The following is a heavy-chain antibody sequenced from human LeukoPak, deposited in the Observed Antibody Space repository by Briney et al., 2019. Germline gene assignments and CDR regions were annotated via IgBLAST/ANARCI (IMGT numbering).Heavy chain of an antibody. CDR1: GFTVSSNY. J-gene: IGHJ3*02. V-gene: IGHV3-66*01. D-gene: IGHD3-22*01. CDR2: IYSGGST. Sequence: GGSLRLSCAASGFTVSSNYMSWVRQAPGKGLEWVSVIYSGGSTYYADSVKGRFTISRDNSKNTLYLQMNSLRAEDTAVYYCARDRRMQGCEGGESSDSSGYYLRAFDIWGQGTMVTVSS. CDR3: ARDRRMQGCEGGESSDSSGYYLRAFDI.